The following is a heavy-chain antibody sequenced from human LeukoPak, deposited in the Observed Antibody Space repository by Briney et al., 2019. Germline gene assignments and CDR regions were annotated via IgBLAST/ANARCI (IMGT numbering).Heavy chain of an antibody. V-gene: IGHV4-4*02. Sequence: GSLRLSCAASGFTFRDSAMSWVRQPPGKGLEWIGEIYHSGSTNYNPSLKSRVTISVDKSKNQFSLKLSSVTAADTAVYYCARVSVAGSSWFDPWGQGTLVTVSS. CDR1: GFTFRDSA. D-gene: IGHD6-19*01. CDR2: IYHSGST. CDR3: ARVSVAGSSWFDP. J-gene: IGHJ5*02.